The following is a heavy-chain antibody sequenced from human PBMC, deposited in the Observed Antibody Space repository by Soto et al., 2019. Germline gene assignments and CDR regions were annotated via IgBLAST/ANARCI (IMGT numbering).Heavy chain of an antibody. D-gene: IGHD4-17*01. V-gene: IGHV1-18*01. CDR3: ARDLTTVTHPFDY. CDR1: GYTFTSYG. Sequence: ASVKVSCKASGYTFTSYGISWVRQAPGQRLEWMGWISAYNGNTNYAQKFQGRLTITRDTSATTAYMELSSLRSEDTAVYYCARDLTTVTHPFDYWGQGTLVTVSS. CDR2: ISAYNGNT. J-gene: IGHJ4*02.